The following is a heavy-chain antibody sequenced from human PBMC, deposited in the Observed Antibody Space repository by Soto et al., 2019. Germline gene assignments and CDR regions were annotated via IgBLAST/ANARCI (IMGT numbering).Heavy chain of an antibody. CDR3: ASYDPAYDAFDI. Sequence: VKVSCKASGYTFTSYGISWVRQAPGQGLEWMGWISAYNGNTNYAQKLQGRVTMTTDTSTSTAYVELRSLRSDDTAVYYCASYDPAYDAFDIWGQGTMVTVSS. CDR2: ISAYNGNT. V-gene: IGHV1-18*01. J-gene: IGHJ3*02. D-gene: IGHD3-22*01. CDR1: GYTFTSYG.